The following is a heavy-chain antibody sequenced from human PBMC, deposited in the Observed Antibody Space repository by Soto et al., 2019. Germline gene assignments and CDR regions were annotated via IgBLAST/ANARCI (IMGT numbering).Heavy chain of an antibody. V-gene: IGHV3-11*01. CDR3: ARDYDILTGYSPFDY. D-gene: IGHD3-9*01. J-gene: IGHJ4*02. CDR1: GFTFSDYY. CDR2: ISSGGTTI. Sequence: QVHLVEPGGGLVKPGGSLRLSCAVSGFTFSDYYMSWIRQAPGKGLEWVAYISSGGTTIYYGDSLKGRFAISRDNAKNSLYLQINSLRAEDTGVYYCARDYDILTGYSPFDYWGQGTLVTVSS.